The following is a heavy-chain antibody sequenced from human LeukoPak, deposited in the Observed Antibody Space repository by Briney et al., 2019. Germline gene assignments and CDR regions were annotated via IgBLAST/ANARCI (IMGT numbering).Heavy chain of an antibody. CDR1: GFTFSSYA. CDR2: IKQDGSEK. Sequence: PGGSLRLSCAASGFTFSSYAMSWVRQAPGKGLEWVANIKQDGSEKYYVDSVKGRFTISRDNAKNSLYLQMNSLRAEDTAVYYRARDRGYGDYNYYYGMDVWGQGTTVTVSS. V-gene: IGHV3-7*01. J-gene: IGHJ6*02. CDR3: ARDRGYGDYNYYYGMDV. D-gene: IGHD4-17*01.